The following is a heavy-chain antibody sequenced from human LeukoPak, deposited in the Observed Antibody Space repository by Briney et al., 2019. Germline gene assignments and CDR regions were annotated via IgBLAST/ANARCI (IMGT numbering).Heavy chain of an antibody. CDR1: GYTFTSYD. Sequence: EASVKVSCKASGYTFTSYDINWVRQATGQGLEWMGWMNPNSGNTGYAQKFQGRVTMTRNTSISTAYMELSSLRSEDTAVYYCARHHDYCSSTSCYQVVDYWGQGTLVTVSS. CDR3: ARHHDYCSSTSCYQVVDY. V-gene: IGHV1-8*01. CDR2: MNPNSGNT. J-gene: IGHJ4*02. D-gene: IGHD2-2*01.